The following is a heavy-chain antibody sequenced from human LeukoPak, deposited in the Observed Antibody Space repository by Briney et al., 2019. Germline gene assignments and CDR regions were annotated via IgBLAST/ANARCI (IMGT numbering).Heavy chain of an antibody. V-gene: IGHV3-21*01. Sequence: PGGSLRLSCAASGFTFSSYTINWVRQAPGKGLEWVSSISGNMIYIYYADSVKGRFIISRDNAKNSLYLQLNSLRAEDTAVYYCARDFRYGGGSRFDYWGQGILVTVSS. CDR3: ARDFRYGGGSRFDY. CDR2: ISGNMIYI. J-gene: IGHJ4*02. CDR1: GFTFSSYT. D-gene: IGHD4-23*01.